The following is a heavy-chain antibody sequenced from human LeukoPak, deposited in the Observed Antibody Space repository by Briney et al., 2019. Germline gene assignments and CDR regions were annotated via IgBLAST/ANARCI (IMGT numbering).Heavy chain of an antibody. J-gene: IGHJ4*02. CDR1: GGSISSYY. Sequence: PSETLSLTCTVSGGSISSYYWSWIRQSPEKGLEWIGEINHSGSTNYNPSLKSRVTISVDTSKNQFSLKLSSVTAADTAIYCAQQLHGYWGQGTLVTVSS. CDR2: INHSGST. D-gene: IGHD4-11*01. V-gene: IGHV4-34*01. CDR3: AQQLHGY.